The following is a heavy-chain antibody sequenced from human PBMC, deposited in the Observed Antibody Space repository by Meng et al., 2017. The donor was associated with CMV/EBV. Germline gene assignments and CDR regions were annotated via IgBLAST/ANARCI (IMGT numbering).Heavy chain of an antibody. J-gene: IGHJ6*02. Sequence: GGPLRLSCAASGFTFSSYSMNWVRQAPGKGLEWVSSISSSSSYIYYADSVKGRFTISRDNAKNSLYLQMNSLRAEDTAVYYCARVGYSNYEPLYYYYGMDVWGQGTTVTVSS. CDR2: ISSSSSYI. D-gene: IGHD4-11*01. CDR1: GFTFSSYS. CDR3: ARVGYSNYEPLYYYYGMDV. V-gene: IGHV3-21*01.